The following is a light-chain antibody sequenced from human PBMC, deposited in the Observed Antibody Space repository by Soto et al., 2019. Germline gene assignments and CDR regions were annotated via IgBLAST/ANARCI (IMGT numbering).Light chain of an antibody. CDR1: QSVCSNY. CDR2: GAS. CDR3: QQYGSSPTWT. V-gene: IGKV3-20*01. Sequence: SVLPQSPGPLSLSPGERATLSCRASQSVCSNYLAWYQQKPGQAPRLLIYGASTRATGIPDRFSGSGSGTDFTLTISRLEPEDSAVYYCQQYGSSPTWTFGQGTKVDIK. J-gene: IGKJ1*01.